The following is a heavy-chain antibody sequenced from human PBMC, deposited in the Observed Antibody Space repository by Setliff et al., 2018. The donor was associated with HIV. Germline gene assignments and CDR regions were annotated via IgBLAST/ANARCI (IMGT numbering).Heavy chain of an antibody. J-gene: IGHJ4*02. Sequence: PGESLKISCKGSGYSFTSNWIGWVRQMPGKGLEWMGIIHPVDSDTRYSPSFQGQVTISADKSINTAYLQWNSLKASDTAMYYCARSLCYYDSCGYYYNYRGQGTLVTVSS. CDR3: ARSLCYYDSCGYYYNY. D-gene: IGHD3-22*01. CDR1: GYSFTSNW. V-gene: IGHV5-51*01. CDR2: IHPVDSDT.